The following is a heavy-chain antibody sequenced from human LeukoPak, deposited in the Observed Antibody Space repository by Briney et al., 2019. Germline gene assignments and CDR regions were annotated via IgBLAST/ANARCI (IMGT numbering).Heavy chain of an antibody. J-gene: IGHJ4*02. CDR1: GFTFTSAW. CDR2: IKGETAAGAP. Sequence: GGSLRLSCAASGFTFTSAWMSWVRQAPGKGLEWVGRIKGETAAGAPDYVASVKGRFTISRDDSKNTLYLQMNSLKTEDTAVYYCTTIGYCTNGVCPNDYWGQGTLVTVSS. CDR3: TTIGYCTNGVCPNDY. D-gene: IGHD2-8*01. V-gene: IGHV3-15*01.